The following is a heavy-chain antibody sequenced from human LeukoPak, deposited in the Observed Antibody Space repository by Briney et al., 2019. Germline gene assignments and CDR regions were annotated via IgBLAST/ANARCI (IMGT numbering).Heavy chain of an antibody. J-gene: IGHJ4*02. Sequence: GESLKISCKGLGYDFSTYWNAWVRQRPGKGLEWTGIIYPGGSETRYDPSFQGQVTISADRSTSTAYLQWSSLRASDTAMYYCARASRDGYNQNFDHWGQGTPVTVSS. CDR3: ARASRDGYNQNFDH. CDR2: IYPGGSET. CDR1: GYDFSTYW. V-gene: IGHV5-51*01. D-gene: IGHD5-24*01.